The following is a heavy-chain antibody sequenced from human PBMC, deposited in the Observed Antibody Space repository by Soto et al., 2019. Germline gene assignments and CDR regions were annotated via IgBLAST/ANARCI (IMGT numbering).Heavy chain of an antibody. Sequence: PGGPLRLSCAASGFTFSSYGMHWVRQAPGKGLEWVAVIWYDGSNKYYADSVKGRFTISRDNSKNTLYLQMNSLRAEDTAVYYCARDGYCSGGSCYSVPVFDYWGQGT. CDR2: IWYDGSNK. V-gene: IGHV3-33*01. D-gene: IGHD2-15*01. CDR1: GFTFSSYG. J-gene: IGHJ4*02. CDR3: ARDGYCSGGSCYSVPVFDY.